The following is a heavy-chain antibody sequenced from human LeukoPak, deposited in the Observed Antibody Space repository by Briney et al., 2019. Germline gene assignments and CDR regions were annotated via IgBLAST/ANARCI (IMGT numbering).Heavy chain of an antibody. V-gene: IGHV3-30*02. J-gene: IGHJ4*02. CDR2: IRYDGTNK. CDR1: GFTFSIYG. D-gene: IGHD4-17*01. Sequence: GGSLRLSCAASGFTFSIYGMHWVRQAPGKGLEWVAFIRYDGTNKYYADSVKGQFTISRDNSKNTLYLQMNSPRPEDTAVYYCAKDSTNYADYARPDFWGQGTLVTVSS. CDR3: AKDSTNYADYARPDF.